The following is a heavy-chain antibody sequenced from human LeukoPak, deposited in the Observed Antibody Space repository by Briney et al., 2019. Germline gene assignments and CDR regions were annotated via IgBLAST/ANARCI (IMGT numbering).Heavy chain of an antibody. CDR2: IYYSGNT. CDR1: GGSVSSTSFY. CDR3: ARLDGYTDY. D-gene: IGHD5-24*01. Sequence: SETLSLTCTVSGGSVSSTSFYWGWIRQPPGKGLEWIGTIYYSGNTYYNSSLKSRATISVDTSRNQFSLRLTSVTAADTAVYYCARLDGYTDYWGQGTLVTVSS. J-gene: IGHJ4*02. V-gene: IGHV4-39*01.